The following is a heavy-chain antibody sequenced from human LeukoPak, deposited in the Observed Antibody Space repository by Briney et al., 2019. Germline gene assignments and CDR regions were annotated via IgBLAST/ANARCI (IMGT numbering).Heavy chain of an antibody. V-gene: IGHV3-48*02. CDR3: AREDWYDSSGYNPFDY. J-gene: IGHJ4*02. D-gene: IGHD3-22*01. CDR1: GFIFSSYA. Sequence: GGSLRLSCAASGFIFSSYAMTWVRQAPGKGLEWVSSISTSSTIYYADSVKGRFTISRDNAKNSLYLQMNSLRDEDTAVYFCAREDWYDSSGYNPFDYWGQGTLVTVSS. CDR2: ISTSSTI.